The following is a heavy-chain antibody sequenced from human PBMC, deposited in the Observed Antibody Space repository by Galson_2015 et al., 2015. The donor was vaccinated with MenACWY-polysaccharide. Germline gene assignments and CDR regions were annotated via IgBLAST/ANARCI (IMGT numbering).Heavy chain of an antibody. D-gene: IGHD3-16*01. J-gene: IGHJ3*01. CDR2: IYWDGDN. CDR1: GFSLITNGLG. CDR3: AHVMITFGGVIGDDAFDV. V-gene: IGHV2-5*02. Sequence: PALVKPTQTLTLTCTFSGFSLITNGLGVNWIRQPPGKALEWIALIYWDGDNRYSPSLRSRLTVTKDTSKNQVVLTMTNMDPVDTATYYCAHVMITFGGVIGDDAFDVWGQGTMVTVSS.